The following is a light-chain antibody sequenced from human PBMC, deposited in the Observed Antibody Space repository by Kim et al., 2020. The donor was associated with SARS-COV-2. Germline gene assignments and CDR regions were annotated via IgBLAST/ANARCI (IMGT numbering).Light chain of an antibody. Sequence: QAITISCTGTSSDVGGYNDVSWYQQHPGKAPKLMIYDVSNRPSGVSNRFSGSKSGNTASLTISGLQAEDEADYYCSSYTSSSTLYVFGTGTKVTVL. CDR1: SSDVGGYND. CDR3: SSYTSSSTLYV. V-gene: IGLV2-14*03. CDR2: DVS. J-gene: IGLJ1*01.